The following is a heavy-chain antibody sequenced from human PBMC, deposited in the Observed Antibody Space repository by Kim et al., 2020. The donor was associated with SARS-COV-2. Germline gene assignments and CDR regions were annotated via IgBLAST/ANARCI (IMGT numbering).Heavy chain of an antibody. J-gene: IGHJ6*02. D-gene: IGHD3-10*01. CDR3: ARDRDMDYFGSGSDMDV. CDR2: IKQDGSEE. Sequence: GGSLRLSCAASGFSFSAFWMNWVRQAPGKGLEWVANIKQDGSEEYYADSVKGRFTISRDNAENSLYLQMNSLRGEDTAVYYCARDRDMDYFGSGSDMDVWGQGTTVTVSS. V-gene: IGHV3-7*03. CDR1: GFSFSAFW.